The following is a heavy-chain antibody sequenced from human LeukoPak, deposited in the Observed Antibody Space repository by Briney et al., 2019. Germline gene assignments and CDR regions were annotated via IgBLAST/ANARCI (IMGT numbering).Heavy chain of an antibody. CDR3: ARAGAAATEVYRFDP. CDR1: GYTFTGYY. Sequence: ASVKVSCKASGYTFTGYYMHWVRQAPGQGLEWMGWINPNSGGTNYAQKFQGRVTMTRDTSISTAYMELSRLRSDDTAVYYCARAGAAATEVYRFDPWGQGTLVTVSS. CDR2: INPNSGGT. V-gene: IGHV1-2*02. J-gene: IGHJ5*02. D-gene: IGHD6-13*01.